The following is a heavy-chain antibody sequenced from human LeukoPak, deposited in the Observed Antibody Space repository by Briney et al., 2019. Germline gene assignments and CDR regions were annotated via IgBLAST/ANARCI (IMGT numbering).Heavy chain of an antibody. CDR1: GGSISSYY. V-gene: IGHV4-4*07. D-gene: IGHD6-19*01. J-gene: IGHJ5*02. CDR2: IYTSGST. CDR3: ARDRGFIAVHNWFDP. Sequence: SETLSLTCTVSGGSISSYYWSWIRQPAGKGLEWIGRIYTSGSTNYNPPLKSRVTMPVDTSKNQFSLKLSSVTAADTAVYYCARDRGFIAVHNWFDPWGQGTLVTVSS.